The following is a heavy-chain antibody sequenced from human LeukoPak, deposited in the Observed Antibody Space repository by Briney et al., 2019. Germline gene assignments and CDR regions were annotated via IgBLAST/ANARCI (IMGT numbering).Heavy chain of an antibody. CDR1: GGSISTYY. CDR2: IYYSGST. J-gene: IGHJ4*02. Sequence: PSETLSLTCTVSGGSISTYYWSWIRQPPGKGLEWIGYIYYSGSTNYNPSLKSRVTISVDTSKNQFSLKLSSVTAADTAVYYCARVVVTAKESFFDYWGQGTLVTVSS. V-gene: IGHV4-59*12. D-gene: IGHD2-21*02. CDR3: ARVVVTAKESFFDY.